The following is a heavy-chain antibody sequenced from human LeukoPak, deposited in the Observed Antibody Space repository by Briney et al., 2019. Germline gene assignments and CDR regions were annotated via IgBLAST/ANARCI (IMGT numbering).Heavy chain of an antibody. V-gene: IGHV4-59*10. J-gene: IGHJ6*02. CDR2: IYTSGST. CDR3: ARLNRAVEYGMDV. CDR1: GGSFSGYY. D-gene: IGHD4-23*01. Sequence: SETLSLTCAVYGGSFSGYYWSWIRQPAGKGLEWIGRIYTSGSTNYNPSLKSRVTMSVDTSKNQFSLKLSSVTAADTAVYYCARLNRAVEYGMDVWGQGTTVTVSS.